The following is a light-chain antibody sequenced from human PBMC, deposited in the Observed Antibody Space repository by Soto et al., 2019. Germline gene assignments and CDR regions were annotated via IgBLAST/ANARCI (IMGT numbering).Light chain of an antibody. CDR1: QGISSA. CDR3: HHFNSYPPVYT. J-gene: IGKJ5*01. V-gene: IGKV1-13*02. CDR2: DAS. Sequence: QLTQSPSSLSASVGDRVTITCRASQGISSALAWFQQQPGKAPRLLIYDASSLESGVPSRFSGSGSGTDFTLTISSLQPEDVATYYRHHFNSYPPVYTFGQGTRLEIK.